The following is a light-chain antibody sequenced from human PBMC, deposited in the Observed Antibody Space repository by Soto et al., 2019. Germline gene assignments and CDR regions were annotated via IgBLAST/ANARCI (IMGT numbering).Light chain of an antibody. CDR2: GAS. CDR3: QQYQSLT. J-gene: IGKJ4*01. Sequence: IVSTQSLAILALSPGGRASLSCRASQSVSSSYLAWYQHKPGQAPRLLIHGASSRVTGIPDRFSGSGSGTDFTLTITRLEPEDFAVYYCQQYQSLTFGGGTKVDIK. V-gene: IGKV3-20*01. CDR1: QSVSSSY.